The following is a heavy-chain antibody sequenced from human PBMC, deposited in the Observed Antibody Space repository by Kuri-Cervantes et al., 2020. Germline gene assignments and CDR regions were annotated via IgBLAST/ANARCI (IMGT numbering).Heavy chain of an antibody. CDR2: INPNSGGT. CDR1: GYTFTGYY. V-gene: IGHV1-2*04. D-gene: IGHD6-13*01. Sequence: ASVKVSCKASGYTFTGYYMHWVRQAPGQGLEWMGWINPNSGGTNYAQKFQGWVTMTRDTSISTAYMELSRLRSDDTAVYYCARTAAAGPTHCGMDVWGQGTTVTVSS. CDR3: ARTAAAGPTHCGMDV. J-gene: IGHJ6*02.